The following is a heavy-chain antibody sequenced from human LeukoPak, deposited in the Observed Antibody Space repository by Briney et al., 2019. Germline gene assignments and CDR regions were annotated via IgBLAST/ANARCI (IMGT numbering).Heavy chain of an antibody. Sequence: SETLSLTCAVSGGSISNSNWWSWVRQPPGKGLEWIGEIYHSGSTNYNPSLKSRVTISVDKSKNQFSLKLSSVTAADTAVYYCARGGYCSGGSCYHFDYWGQGTLVTVSS. CDR3: ARGGYCSGGSCYHFDY. CDR2: IYHSGST. V-gene: IGHV4-4*02. J-gene: IGHJ4*02. D-gene: IGHD2-15*01. CDR1: GGSISNSNW.